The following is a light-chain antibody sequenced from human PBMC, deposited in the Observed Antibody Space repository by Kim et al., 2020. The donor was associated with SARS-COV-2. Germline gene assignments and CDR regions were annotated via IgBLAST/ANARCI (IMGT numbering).Light chain of an antibody. J-gene: IGLJ3*02. Sequence: QSALTQPASVSGSPGQSITISCTGTKSDIGAYNYVSWYQQYPGEAPKLMIYAVSERPSGVSNRFSGAKSGNTASLTIAGLQGEDEATYYCNSYTGSSDFGVFGGGTKVTVL. CDR3: NSYTGSSDFGV. CDR1: KSDIGAYNY. V-gene: IGLV2-14*01. CDR2: AVS.